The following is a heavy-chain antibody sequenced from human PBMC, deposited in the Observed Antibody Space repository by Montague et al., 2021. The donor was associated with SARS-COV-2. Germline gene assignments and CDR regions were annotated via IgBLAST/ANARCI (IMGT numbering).Heavy chain of an antibody. D-gene: IGHD6-19*01. V-gene: IGHV4-39*01. J-gene: IGHJ4*02. CDR2: IYYRGST. CDR1: GGSISSSSYY. Sequence: SETLSLTCTVSGGSISSSSYYWAWIRQPPGKGLEWIGSIYYRGSTYYNPPLKSRVFISVDTSKNQLSLTLTSVTAADTAAYYCATQEDPSGWIPGPFDFWGQGTLLSVSS. CDR3: ATQEDPSGWIPGPFDF.